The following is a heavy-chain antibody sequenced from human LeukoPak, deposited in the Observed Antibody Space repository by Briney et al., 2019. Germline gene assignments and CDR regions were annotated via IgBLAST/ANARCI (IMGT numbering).Heavy chain of an antibody. CDR3: ARGALGGSYGNAFDP. J-gene: IGHJ5*02. D-gene: IGHD1-26*01. Sequence: SETLSLTCTVSGGSVSSGSYYWSWIRQPPGKGLEWIGYIYYSGSTNYNPSLKSRVTISVDTSKNQFSLKLSSVTAADTAVYYCARGALGGSYGNAFDPWGQGTLVTVSS. CDR1: GGSVSSGSYY. V-gene: IGHV4-61*01. CDR2: IYYSGST.